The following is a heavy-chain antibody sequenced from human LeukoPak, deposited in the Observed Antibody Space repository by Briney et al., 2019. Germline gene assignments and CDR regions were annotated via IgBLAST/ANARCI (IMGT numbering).Heavy chain of an antibody. J-gene: IGHJ4*02. CDR1: GGSISSYY. CDR2: IYYSGST. Sequence: SETLSLTCTVFGGSISSYYWSWIRQPRGKGLEWIGYIYYSGSTNYNPSLKSRVTISVDTSKNQFSLKLSSVTAADTAVYYCAATQPAALSFDYWGQGTLVTVSS. D-gene: IGHD2-2*01. V-gene: IGHV4-59*01. CDR3: AATQPAALSFDY.